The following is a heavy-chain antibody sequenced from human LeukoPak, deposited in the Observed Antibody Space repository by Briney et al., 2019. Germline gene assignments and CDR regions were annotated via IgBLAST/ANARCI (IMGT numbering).Heavy chain of an antibody. CDR1: GFTVSSNS. V-gene: IGHV3-48*04. J-gene: IGHJ6*04. Sequence: GGSLRLSCVASGFTVSSNSMSWVRQAPGKGLEWVSYISSSGSTIYYADSVKGRFTISRDNAKNSLYLQMNSLRAEDTAVYYCAELGITMIGGVWGKGTTVTISS. D-gene: IGHD3-10*02. CDR3: AELGITMIGGV. CDR2: ISSSGSTI.